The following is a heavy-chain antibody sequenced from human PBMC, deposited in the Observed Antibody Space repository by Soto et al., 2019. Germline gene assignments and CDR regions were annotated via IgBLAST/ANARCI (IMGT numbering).Heavy chain of an antibody. CDR1: GYSFSSYG. CDR2: VSPYNDDT. D-gene: IGHD3-22*01. V-gene: IGHV1-18*01. J-gene: IGHJ6*02. CDR3: ARGGYYDSSGSRNYHYYGMDV. Sequence: ASVKVSCKASGYSFSSYGVNWVRQAPGQRLEWLGWVSPYNDDTKYSQKLQGRVTLTTDTSSRTAYMTLRSLRSDDTAVYFCARGGYYDSSGSRNYHYYGMDVWGQGTTVTVSS.